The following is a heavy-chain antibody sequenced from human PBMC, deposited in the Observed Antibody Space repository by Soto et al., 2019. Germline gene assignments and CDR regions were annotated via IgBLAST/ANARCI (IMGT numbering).Heavy chain of an antibody. D-gene: IGHD2-15*01. V-gene: IGHV4-39*01. CDR2: IYYSGST. CDR3: ARRGCSGVSCYSYAFDL. CDR1: GGSISSSSYY. Sequence: QLQLQESGPGLVKPSETLSLTCTVSGGSISSSSYYWGWIRQPPGKGLEWIGSIYYSGSTYYNPYLKSRVPLSVETSMNQFHMKLSSVTAADTDVSYCARRGCSGVSCYSYAFDLWGQGTMVTVSS. J-gene: IGHJ3*01.